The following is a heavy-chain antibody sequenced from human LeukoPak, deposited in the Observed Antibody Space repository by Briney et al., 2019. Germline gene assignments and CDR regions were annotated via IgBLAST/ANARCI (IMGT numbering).Heavy chain of an antibody. CDR2: ISHDGSNE. Sequence: GGSLRLSCAASGFTFNNYAMHWVRQSPGKGLEWVAVISHDGSNEYYAGSVKGRFTISRDNSKNTLYLQMNSLKSEDTAVYYCARENSGSLTGHFDYWGQGTLVTVSS. J-gene: IGHJ4*02. CDR3: ARENSGSLTGHFDY. D-gene: IGHD1-26*01. V-gene: IGHV3-30-3*01. CDR1: GFTFNNYA.